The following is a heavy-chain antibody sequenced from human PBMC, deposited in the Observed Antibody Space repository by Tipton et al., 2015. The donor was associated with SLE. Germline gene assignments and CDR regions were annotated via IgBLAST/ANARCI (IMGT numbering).Heavy chain of an antibody. CDR1: GGSISSYY. J-gene: IGHJ6*02. D-gene: IGHD3-10*01. CDR2: IYYSGST. Sequence: TLSLTCTVSGGSISSYYWSWIRQPPGKGLEWIGYIYYSGSTNYNPSLKSRVTISVDTSMNQFSLKLSSVTAADTAVYYCARRRGVYYGSGPYYYGMDVWGQGTTVTVSS. CDR3: ARRRGVYYGSGPYYYGMDV. V-gene: IGHV4-59*08.